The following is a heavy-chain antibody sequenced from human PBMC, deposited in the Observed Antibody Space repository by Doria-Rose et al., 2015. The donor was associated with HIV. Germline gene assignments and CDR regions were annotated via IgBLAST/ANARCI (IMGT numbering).Heavy chain of an antibody. CDR2: ISWDSGAK. CDR3: AKAAISGPKYYFYMDV. D-gene: IGHD6-19*01. J-gene: IGHJ6*03. V-gene: IGHV3-9*01. CDR1: GFSFESCA. Sequence: VRLVESGGGLVQPGRSLRLSCVGSGFSFESCAMHWVRLAPGKGLEWVAGISWDSGAKGNADSVECRFTISRDNAKKSVYLEMRSLRPEDTAFYYCAKAAISGPKYYFYMDVWGKGTSVTVSS.